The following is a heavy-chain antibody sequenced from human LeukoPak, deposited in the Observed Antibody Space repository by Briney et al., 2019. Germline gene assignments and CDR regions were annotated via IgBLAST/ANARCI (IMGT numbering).Heavy chain of an antibody. Sequence: PETLSLTCAVYGGSFSGYYWSWIRQPPGKGLEWIGEINHSGSTNYNPSLKSRVTISVDTSKNQFSLKLSSVTAADTAVYYCARAFDGSDPDTDDYWGQGTLVTVSS. CDR2: INHSGST. CDR1: GGSFSGYY. J-gene: IGHJ4*02. V-gene: IGHV4-34*01. CDR3: ARAFDGSDPDTDDY. D-gene: IGHD3-10*01.